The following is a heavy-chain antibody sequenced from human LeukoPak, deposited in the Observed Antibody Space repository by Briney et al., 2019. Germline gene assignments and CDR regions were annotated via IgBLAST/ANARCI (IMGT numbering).Heavy chain of an antibody. V-gene: IGHV1-69*05. J-gene: IGHJ3*02. CDR3: ARGRYNWIKNAFDI. Sequence: GASVKVSCKASGGTFSSYAISWVRQAPGQGLEWMGGIIPIFGTANYAQKFQGRVTITTDESTSTAYMELSSLRSEDTAVYYCARGRYNWIKNAFDIWGQGTMVTVSS. CDR1: GGTFSSYA. CDR2: IIPIFGTA. D-gene: IGHD1-1*01.